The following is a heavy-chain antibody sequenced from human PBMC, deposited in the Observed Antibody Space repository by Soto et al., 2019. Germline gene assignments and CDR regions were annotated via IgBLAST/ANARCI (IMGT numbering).Heavy chain of an antibody. J-gene: IGHJ3*02. CDR3: ATMRSTIFAVVIPSAFDI. Sequence: SETLSLTCTVSGGSISSGGYYWSWIRQHPGKGLEWIGYIYYSGSTYYNPSLKSRVTISVDTSKNQFSLKVRSVTAADTAVYYCATMRSTIFAVVIPSAFDIWGPGKKVTV. D-gene: IGHD3-3*01. V-gene: IGHV4-31*03. CDR1: GGSISSGGYY. CDR2: IYYSGST.